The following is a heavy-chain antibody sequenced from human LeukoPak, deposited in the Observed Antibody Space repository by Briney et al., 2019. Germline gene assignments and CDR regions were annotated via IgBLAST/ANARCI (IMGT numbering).Heavy chain of an antibody. Sequence: ASVKVSCKASGYTFTSYAMNWVRQAPGQGLEWMGWINTNTGNPTYAQGFTGRFVFSLDTSVSTAYLQISSLKAEDTAVYYCARDLRATETYYYYHYMDVWGKGTTVTVSS. V-gene: IGHV7-4-1*02. CDR2: INTNTGNP. CDR3: ARDLRATETYYYYHYMDV. J-gene: IGHJ6*03. D-gene: IGHD1-14*01. CDR1: GYTFTSYA.